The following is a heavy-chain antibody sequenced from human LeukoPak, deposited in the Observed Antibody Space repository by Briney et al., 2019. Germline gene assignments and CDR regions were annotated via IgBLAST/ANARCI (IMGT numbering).Heavy chain of an antibody. V-gene: IGHV1-18*01. J-gene: IGHJ3*02. CDR3: TRVRNSNNWWGAFDI. Sequence: ASVKVSCKAFGYTFDTSSITWVRQAPGQRLEWMGWISPQSGNKQYAQGVQGRVTMTTDTSRSTAYMELRSLRPDDTAVYYCTRVRNSNNWWGAFDIWGQGTMVTVSS. CDR2: ISPQSGNK. D-gene: IGHD1-1*01. CDR1: GYTFDTSS.